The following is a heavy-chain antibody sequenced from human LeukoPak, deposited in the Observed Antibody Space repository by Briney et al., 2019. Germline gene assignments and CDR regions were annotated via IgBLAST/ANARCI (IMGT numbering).Heavy chain of an antibody. V-gene: IGHV1-2*02. CDR2: ISPNSGDT. CDR3: ARDYGRRRTRIDYYYYYYMDV. CDR1: GYSFTGYY. J-gene: IGHJ6*03. D-gene: IGHD2-2*01. Sequence: ASVKVSCKASGYSFTGYYMHWVRQAPGQGLEWMGWISPNSGDTNYAQKFQGRVTMTRDTSISTAYMEVSGLRSDDTAVYYCARDYGRRRTRIDYYYYYYMDVWGKGTTVTVSS.